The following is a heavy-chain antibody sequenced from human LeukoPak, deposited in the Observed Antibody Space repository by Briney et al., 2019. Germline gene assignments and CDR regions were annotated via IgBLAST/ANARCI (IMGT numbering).Heavy chain of an antibody. V-gene: IGHV4-30-4*08. CDR2: IYYSGST. CDR3: ARVPGWSGFDY. CDR1: GGSISSGNYY. D-gene: IGHD3-3*01. Sequence: TSETLSLTCTVSGGSISSGNYYWSWIRQPPGKGLEWIAYIYYSGSTYYNPSLKSRVTISVDTSKNQFSLKLSSVTAADTAVYYCARVPGWSGFDYWGQGTLVTVSS. J-gene: IGHJ4*02.